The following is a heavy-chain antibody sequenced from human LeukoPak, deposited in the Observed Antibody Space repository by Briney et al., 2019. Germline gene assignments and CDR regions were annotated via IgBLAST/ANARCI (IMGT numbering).Heavy chain of an antibody. Sequence: GGSLRLSCAASIFTLSSYAMSWVRQPPGKGLDWVSTIRGSGGSTYYADSVKGRFIISRDNSKNTLYLQMNSLRAEDTAVYYCAKSPLMGYDNSGDSFDYWGQGTLVTVSS. CDR3: AKSPLMGYDNSGDSFDY. CDR1: IFTLSSYA. CDR2: IRGSGGST. D-gene: IGHD3-22*01. J-gene: IGHJ4*02. V-gene: IGHV3-23*01.